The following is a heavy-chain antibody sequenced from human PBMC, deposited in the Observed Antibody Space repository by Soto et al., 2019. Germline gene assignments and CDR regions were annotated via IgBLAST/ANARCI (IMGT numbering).Heavy chain of an antibody. Sequence: SETLSLTCAVSGGSISDYYWGWIRQSPGKGLEWIGYIYYSGSTYYNPSLKSRVTISVDTSKNQFSLKLSSVTAADTAVYYCARVGGFGATTIDYWGQGTLVTVSS. D-gene: IGHD3-10*01. CDR2: IYYSGST. J-gene: IGHJ4*02. V-gene: IGHV4-30-4*08. CDR3: ARVGGFGATTIDY. CDR1: GGSISDYY.